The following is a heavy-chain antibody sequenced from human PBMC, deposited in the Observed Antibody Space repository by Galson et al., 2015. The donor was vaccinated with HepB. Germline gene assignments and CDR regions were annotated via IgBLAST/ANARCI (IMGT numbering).Heavy chain of an antibody. CDR2: ISYDGSNK. Sequence: SLRLSCAASGFTFSSYGMHWVRQAPGKGLEWVAVISYDGSNKYYADSVKGRFTISRDNSKNTLYLQMNSLRAEDTAVYYCAKDFWVSNYGDYSLYYWGQGTLVTVSS. CDR3: AKDFWVSNYGDYSLYY. J-gene: IGHJ4*02. D-gene: IGHD4-17*01. CDR1: GFTFSSYG. V-gene: IGHV3-30*18.